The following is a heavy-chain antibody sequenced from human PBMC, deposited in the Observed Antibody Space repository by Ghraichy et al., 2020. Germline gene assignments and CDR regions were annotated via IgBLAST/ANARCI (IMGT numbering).Heavy chain of an antibody. Sequence: SQTLSLTCTVSGGSINSYYWSWIRQPPGKGLEWIGYIYYSGSTNYNPSLKSRLTISVETSKNQFSLKLSSVTAADTAVYYCARDMPVDDFYGLGSFDGNAFDIWGPGTMVTVSS. D-gene: IGHD3-10*01. CDR3: ARDMPVDDFYGLGSFDGNAFDI. CDR2: IYYSGST. J-gene: IGHJ3*02. CDR1: GGSINSYY. V-gene: IGHV4-59*01.